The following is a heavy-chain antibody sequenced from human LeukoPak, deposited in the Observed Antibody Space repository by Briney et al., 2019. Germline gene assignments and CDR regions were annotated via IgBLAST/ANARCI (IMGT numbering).Heavy chain of an antibody. CDR1: GGSISSGGYY. J-gene: IGHJ4*02. D-gene: IGHD4-17*01. Sequence: PSGTLSLTCTVSGGSISSGGYYWGWIRQHPGKGLEWIGYIYYSGSTYYNPSLKSRATISVDTSKNQFSLKLSSVTAADTAVYYCARAKVDYGDYGRFDYWGQGTLVTVSS. CDR2: IYYSGST. CDR3: ARAKVDYGDYGRFDY. V-gene: IGHV4-31*03.